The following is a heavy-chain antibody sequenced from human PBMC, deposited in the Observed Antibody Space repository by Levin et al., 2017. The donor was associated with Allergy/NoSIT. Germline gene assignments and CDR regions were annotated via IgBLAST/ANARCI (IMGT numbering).Heavy chain of an antibody. CDR2: TSGSGSDT. V-gene: IGHV3-23*01. J-gene: IGHJ6*02. Sequence: GGSLRLSCAASGFTFSTHAMNWVRQAPGKGLEWVSGTSGSGSDTNYADSVKGRFAVSRDNSKNMLYMQMTNLRAEDTAVYYCGKDQAARGNGMDVWGQGTTVTVSS. CDR3: GKDQAARGNGMDV. CDR1: GFTFSTHA. D-gene: IGHD2-15*01.